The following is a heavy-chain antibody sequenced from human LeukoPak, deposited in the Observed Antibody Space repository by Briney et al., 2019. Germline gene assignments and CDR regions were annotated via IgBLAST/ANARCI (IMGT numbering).Heavy chain of an antibody. D-gene: IGHD1-26*01. J-gene: IGHJ4*02. CDR2: IYSGGTT. CDR3: ARSGSYTRFDY. Sequence: GGSLRLSCAASGFTVSSNYMSWVRQAPGKGLEWVSVIYSGGTTYYADSVKGRFTISRDNSKNTLYLQLNSLRAEDTAVYYCARSGSYTRFDYWGQGTLVTVSS. CDR1: GFTVSSNY. V-gene: IGHV3-53*01.